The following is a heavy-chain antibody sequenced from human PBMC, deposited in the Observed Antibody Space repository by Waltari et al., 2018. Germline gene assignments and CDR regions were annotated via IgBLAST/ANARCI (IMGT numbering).Heavy chain of an antibody. Sequence: QVQLVQSGAEVKKPGSSVKVSCKASGGTFSSYAISRVRPAPGQGLEWRGGIIPIFGTANYAQKFQGRVTITADESTSTAYMELSSLRSEDTAVYYCASPTVPDYYYYGMDVWGQGTTVTVSS. CDR1: GGTFSSYA. V-gene: IGHV1-69*01. D-gene: IGHD4-4*01. J-gene: IGHJ6*02. CDR2: IIPIFGTA. CDR3: ASPTVPDYYYYGMDV.